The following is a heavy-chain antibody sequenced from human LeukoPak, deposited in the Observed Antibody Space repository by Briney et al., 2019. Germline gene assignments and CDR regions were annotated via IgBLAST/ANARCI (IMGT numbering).Heavy chain of an antibody. J-gene: IGHJ4*02. CDR3: ARGYGDFRVEGRYFHS. Sequence: PSETLSLTCTVSGSMYNYYWSWIRQPPGKGLEFIGHVHYSGTADYNPSLKNRVTISIDTSKKHFFLKLKSVTAADTAVYYCARGYGDFRVEGRYFHSWGQGTLVTVSS. D-gene: IGHD4-17*01. CDR1: GSMYNYY. V-gene: IGHV4-59*01. CDR2: VHYSGTA.